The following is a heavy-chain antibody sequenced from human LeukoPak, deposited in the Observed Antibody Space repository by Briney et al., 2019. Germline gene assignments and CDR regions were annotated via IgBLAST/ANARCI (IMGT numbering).Heavy chain of an antibody. J-gene: IGHJ4*02. CDR1: GGSISSSNW. D-gene: IGHD3-10*01. CDR2: IYHSGST. V-gene: IGHV4-4*02. Sequence: PSGTLSLTCAVSGGSISSSNWWSWVRQPPGKGLEWIGEIYHSGSTNYNPSLKSRVTISVDKSKNQFSLKLSSVTAADTAVYYCARVLLWFGEPQGFDYWGQGTLVTVSS. CDR3: ARVLLWFGEPQGFDY.